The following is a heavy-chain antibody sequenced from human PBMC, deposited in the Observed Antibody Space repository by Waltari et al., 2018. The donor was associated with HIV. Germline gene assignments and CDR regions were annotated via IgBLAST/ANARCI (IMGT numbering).Heavy chain of an antibody. CDR2: ISYTGST. Sequence: QVQLQESGPGLVKPSETLSLTCTVSGGSVSSGSSYWSWIRQPPGKGLEWIGYISYTGSTIYNSPLKSRVTISVDTSKNQFSLKLRSVTAADTAVYYCARLLAVVGTASWFDPWGQGTLVTVSS. V-gene: IGHV4-61*01. CDR3: ARLLAVVGTASWFDP. CDR1: GGSVSSGSSY. D-gene: IGHD6-19*01. J-gene: IGHJ5*02.